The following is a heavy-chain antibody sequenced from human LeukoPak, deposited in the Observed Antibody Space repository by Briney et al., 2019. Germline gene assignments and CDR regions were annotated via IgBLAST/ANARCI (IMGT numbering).Heavy chain of an antibody. V-gene: IGHV3-7*03. CDR1: GFTFTSYW. CDR3: TSDVDPNY. J-gene: IGHJ4*02. Sequence: LAGGSLRLSCAASGFTFTSYWMTWVRQAPGKGLEWVANIKEDGSEKFYVGSVRGRFTISRDNARNSVSLQMNSLRAEDTAVYYCTSDVDPNYWGQGTLVTVSS. CDR2: IKEDGSEK. D-gene: IGHD5-12*01.